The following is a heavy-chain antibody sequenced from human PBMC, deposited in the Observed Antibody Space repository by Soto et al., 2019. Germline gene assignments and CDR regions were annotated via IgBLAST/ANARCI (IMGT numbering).Heavy chain of an antibody. Sequence: QVQLQQWGAGVLKPSETLSLTCGVYGGSFSGYYWSWIRQPPGKGLEWIGEINHSGSTNYNPSLKSRVTISVDTSKNQFSLKLSSVTAADTAVYYCAREVTSSSSGSQPDYWGQGTLVTVSS. CDR3: AREVTSSSSGSQPDY. CDR2: INHSGST. J-gene: IGHJ4*02. V-gene: IGHV4-34*01. D-gene: IGHD6-6*01. CDR1: GGSFSGYY.